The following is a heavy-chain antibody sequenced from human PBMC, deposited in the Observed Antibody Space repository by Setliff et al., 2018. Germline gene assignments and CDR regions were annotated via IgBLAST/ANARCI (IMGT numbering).Heavy chain of an antibody. CDR2: IYTSWST. V-gene: IGHV4-61*09. J-gene: IGHJ6*03. CDR3: ARMSGFLYMDV. D-gene: IGHD3-3*01. Sequence: PSETLSLTCIVSGESIDSVATGNHYWSWIRQPAGKGLEWIGHIYTSWSTIYNPSLKSRLTISLDTSKNQFSLNLNSVTAADTAVYYCARMSGFLYMDVWGKGTTVTVSS. CDR1: GESIDSVATGNHY.